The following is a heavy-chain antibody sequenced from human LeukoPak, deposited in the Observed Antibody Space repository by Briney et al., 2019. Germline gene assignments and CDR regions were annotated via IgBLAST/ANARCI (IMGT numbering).Heavy chain of an antibody. D-gene: IGHD6-19*01. CDR1: GFIFSHYE. Sequence: GGSLRLSCAAAGFIFSHYEMNWVRQAPGKGLEWVSYISSSGGTIYYTGSVEGRFTISRDNANNSLFLQMNSLRAEDTAIYYCARQAAVTGRPFDIWGQGTMVTVSS. CDR2: ISSSGGTI. CDR3: ARQAAVTGRPFDI. J-gene: IGHJ3*02. V-gene: IGHV3-48*03.